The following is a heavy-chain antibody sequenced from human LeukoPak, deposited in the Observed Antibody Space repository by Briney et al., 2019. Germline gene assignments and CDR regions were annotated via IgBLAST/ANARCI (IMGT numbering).Heavy chain of an antibody. Sequence: GGSLRLSCAASGFTFTNAWMSWVRQTPGKGLEWVGRIKSKTDGGTTDYAAPVKGRFTISRDDSKNTLYLQMNCLKTEDTAVYYCTSSSSSSWYYYFDYWGQGTLVTVSS. V-gene: IGHV3-15*01. CDR1: GFTFTNAW. J-gene: IGHJ4*02. CDR2: IKSKTDGGTT. D-gene: IGHD6-13*01. CDR3: TSSSSSSWYYYFDY.